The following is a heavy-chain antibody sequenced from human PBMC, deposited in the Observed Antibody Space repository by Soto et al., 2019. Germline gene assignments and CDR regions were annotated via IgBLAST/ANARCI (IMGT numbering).Heavy chain of an antibody. CDR1: GGSVSSGSYY. CDR3: ARDEPDYGDYPGY. CDR2: MYYSGST. Sequence: LSLTCTVSGGSVSSGSYYWSWIRQPPGKGLEWIGYMYYSGSTNYNPSLKSRVTISVDTSKNQFSLKLSSVTAADTAVYCCARDEPDYGDYPGYRGQGTLVTVSS. D-gene: IGHD4-17*01. V-gene: IGHV4-61*01. J-gene: IGHJ4*02.